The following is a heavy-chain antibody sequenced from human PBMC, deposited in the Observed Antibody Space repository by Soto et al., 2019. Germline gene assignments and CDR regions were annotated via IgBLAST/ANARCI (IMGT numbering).Heavy chain of an antibody. CDR1: GGSISSSNW. D-gene: IGHD6-19*01. Sequence: SETLSLTCAVSGGSISSSNWWSWVRQPPGKGLEWIGEIYHSGSTNYNPSLKSRVTISVDKSKNQFSLKLSSVTAADTAVYYCARDRGRKGSSGWSSEIWYYYYGMDVWGQGTTVTVSS. CDR3: ARDRGRKGSSGWSSEIWYYYYGMDV. CDR2: IYHSGST. V-gene: IGHV4-4*02. J-gene: IGHJ6*02.